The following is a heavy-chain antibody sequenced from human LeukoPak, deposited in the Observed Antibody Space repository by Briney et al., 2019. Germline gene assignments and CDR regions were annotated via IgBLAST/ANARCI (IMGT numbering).Heavy chain of an antibody. V-gene: IGHV1-18*01. D-gene: IGHD3-16*01. CDR3: ARIPPYDYVWGSFRDDPHFDY. CDR1: GYTFTSYG. CDR2: ISAYNGNT. J-gene: IGHJ4*02. Sequence: GASVKVSCKASGYTFTSYGISWVRQAPGQGLEWMGWISAYNGNTNYAQKLQGRVTMTTDTSTSTAYMELRSLRSDDTAVYYCARIPPYDYVWGSFRDDPHFDYWGQGTLVTVSS.